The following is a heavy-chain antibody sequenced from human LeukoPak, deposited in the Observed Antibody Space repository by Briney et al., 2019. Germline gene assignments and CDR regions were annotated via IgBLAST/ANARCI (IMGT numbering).Heavy chain of an antibody. CDR3: AKSAYYDASGYYREYYFDY. D-gene: IGHD3-22*01. J-gene: IGHJ4*02. Sequence: QPGGSLRLSCAASGFTLSTNWMSWVRQAPGKGLEWVANINQDGGDKNYVDFVKGRFTISRDKTKNTLYLQMNSLRAEDTAVYYCAKSAYYDASGYYREYYFDYWGQGTLVTVSS. CDR2: INQDGGDK. V-gene: IGHV3-7*03. CDR1: GFTLSTNW.